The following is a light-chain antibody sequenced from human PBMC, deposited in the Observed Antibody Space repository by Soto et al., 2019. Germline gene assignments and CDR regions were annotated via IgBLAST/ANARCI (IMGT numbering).Light chain of an antibody. V-gene: IGKV3-20*01. CDR1: QTVSSSY. CDR3: QHYGSPLT. CDR2: GAS. Sequence: DIVLTQSPGTLSLSPGERATLSCRASQTVSSSYLVWYQQKPGQAPRLLIFGASSRATGIPDRFSGSGSGTDFTLTISRMAPEDFAVDYCQHYGSPLTFGGGTKVDIK. J-gene: IGKJ4*01.